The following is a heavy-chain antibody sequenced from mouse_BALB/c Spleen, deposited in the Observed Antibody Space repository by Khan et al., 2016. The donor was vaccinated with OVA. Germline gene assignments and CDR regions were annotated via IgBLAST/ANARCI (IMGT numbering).Heavy chain of an antibody. CDR3: ARLTYYCESERFAY. J-gene: IGHJ3*01. CDR2: VSTGGHYT. CDR1: GFTFSTYG. D-gene: IGHD1-1*01. V-gene: IGHV5-6*01. Sequence: EVELVESGGDVVKPGGSLKLSCAASGFTFSTYGMSWVRQTPDKRLEWVATVSTGGHYTYYPDTVKGRFTISRDNAKNTLYLQMNSLTSEDTATFYGARLTYYCESERFAYWGQGTLVTVSS.